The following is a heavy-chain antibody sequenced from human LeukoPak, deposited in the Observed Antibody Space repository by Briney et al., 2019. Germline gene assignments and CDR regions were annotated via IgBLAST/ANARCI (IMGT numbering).Heavy chain of an antibody. CDR1: GGSISSYY. Sequence: PSETLSLTCTVSGGSISSYYWSWIRQPPGKGLEWIGYIYYIGSTNYNPSLKSRVTISVDTSKNQFSLKLNSVTAADTAVYYCASAASKVEYYGMDVWGQGTTVTVSS. J-gene: IGHJ6*02. CDR3: ASAASKVEYYGMDV. V-gene: IGHV4-59*01. D-gene: IGHD5-18*01. CDR2: IYYIGST.